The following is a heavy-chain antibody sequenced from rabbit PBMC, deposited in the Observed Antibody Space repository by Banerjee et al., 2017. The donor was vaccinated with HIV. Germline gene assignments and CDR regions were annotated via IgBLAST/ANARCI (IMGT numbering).Heavy chain of an antibody. CDR2: IDPVFGST. D-gene: IGHD7-1*01. CDR1: GFDFSSYS. V-gene: IGHV1S7*01. J-gene: IGHJ4*01. CDR3: ARDPGDNDGYPTLFNL. Sequence: QSLEESGGGLVKPGASLKLSCKASGFDFSSYSMQWVRQAPGKGLEWIGYIDPVFGSTYYANWVNGRFTISSDNAQNTVDLQMNSLTAADTATYFCARDPGDNDGYPTLFNLWGPGTLVTVS.